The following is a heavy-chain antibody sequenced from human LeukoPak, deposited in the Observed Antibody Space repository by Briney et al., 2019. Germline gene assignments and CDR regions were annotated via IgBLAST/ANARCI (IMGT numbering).Heavy chain of an antibody. V-gene: IGHV3-23*01. CDR1: GFTFSSYA. D-gene: IGHD5-18*01. Sequence: GGSLRLSCAASGFTFSSYAMSWVRQAPGKGLEWVSAISGSGGSTYYADSVKGRFTISRDNSKNTPYLQMNSLRAEDTAVYYCAKAKGNIYGVDYWGQGTLVTVSS. J-gene: IGHJ4*02. CDR3: AKAKGNIYGVDY. CDR2: ISGSGGST.